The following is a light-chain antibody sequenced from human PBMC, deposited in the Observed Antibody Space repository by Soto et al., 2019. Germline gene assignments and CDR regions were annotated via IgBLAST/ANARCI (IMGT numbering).Light chain of an antibody. J-gene: IGKJ2*01. V-gene: IGKV3-11*01. CDR2: DAS. CDR3: QQRSNWPPYT. CDR1: QSVSIY. Sequence: EIVLTQSPATLYLSPWERDTRSCRASQSVSIYLAWYQQKPGQAPRLLIYDASNRATGIPARFSSSGSGTDFTLTISSLEPEDFAVYYCQQRSNWPPYTFGQGTKLEIK.